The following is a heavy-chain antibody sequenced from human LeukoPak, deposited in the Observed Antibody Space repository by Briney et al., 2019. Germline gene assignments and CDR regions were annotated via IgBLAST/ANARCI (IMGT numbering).Heavy chain of an antibody. J-gene: IGHJ4*02. V-gene: IGHV4-34*01. D-gene: IGHD5-18*01. CDR1: GGSFSGYY. CDR3: ARGGGYSYGYSFDY. CDR2: INHSGCT. Sequence: SETLSLTCAVYGGSFSGYYWSWIRQPPGKGLEWIGEINHSGCTNYNPSLKSRVTISVDTSKNQFSLKLSSVTAADTAVYYCARGGGYSYGYSFDYWGQGTLVTVSS.